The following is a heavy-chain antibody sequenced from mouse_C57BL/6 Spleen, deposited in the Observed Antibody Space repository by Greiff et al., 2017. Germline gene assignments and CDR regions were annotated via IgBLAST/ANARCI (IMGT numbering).Heavy chain of an antibody. CDR2: IDPETGGT. CDR3: TRNYGSSWYFDV. D-gene: IGHD1-1*01. CDR1: GYTFTDYE. V-gene: IGHV1-15*01. Sequence: QVQLQQSGAELVRPGASVTLSCKASGYTFTDYEMHWVKQTPVHGLEWIGAIDPETGGTAYNQKFKGKAILTADKSSSTAYVELRSLTSEDSAVYYCTRNYGSSWYFDVWGTGTTVTVSS. J-gene: IGHJ1*03.